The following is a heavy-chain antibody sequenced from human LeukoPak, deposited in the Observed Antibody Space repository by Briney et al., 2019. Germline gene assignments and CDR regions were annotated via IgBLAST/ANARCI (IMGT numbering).Heavy chain of an antibody. CDR2: INPSGGST. Sequence: GASVKVSCKASGYTFTSYAMNWVRQAPGQGLEWMGIINPSGGSTSYAQKFQGRVTMTRDMSTSTVYMELSSLRSEDTAVYYCARGEEYSSSSYLLNDYWGQGTLVTVSS. J-gene: IGHJ4*02. D-gene: IGHD6-6*01. CDR3: ARGEEYSSSSYLLNDY. CDR1: GYTFTSYA. V-gene: IGHV1-46*01.